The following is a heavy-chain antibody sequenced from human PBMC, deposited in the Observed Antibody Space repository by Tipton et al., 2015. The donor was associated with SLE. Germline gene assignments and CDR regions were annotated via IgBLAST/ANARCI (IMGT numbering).Heavy chain of an antibody. CDR1: GGSISSSSYY. J-gene: IGHJ5*02. V-gene: IGHV4-39*01. Sequence: TLSLTCTVSGGSISSSSYYWGWIRQPPGKGLEWIGSIYYSGSTYYNPSLKSRVTISVDTSKNQFSLKLSSVTAADTAVYYCASGKFFNWFDPWGQGTLVTVSS. D-gene: IGHD3-3*01. CDR3: ASGKFFNWFDP. CDR2: IYYSGST.